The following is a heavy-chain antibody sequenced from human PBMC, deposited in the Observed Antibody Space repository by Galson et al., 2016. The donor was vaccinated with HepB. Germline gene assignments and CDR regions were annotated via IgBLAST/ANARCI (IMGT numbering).Heavy chain of an antibody. CDR1: GFSLGTYG. CDR3: AKDRGGIQLWGLNGMDV. Sequence: SLRLSCAASGFSLGTYGMNWVRQAPGKGLEWVAFTWYDGSIEYYADSVQGRFSISRDKSKNTLYLEMNSLRAEDTAVYFCAKDRGGIQLWGLNGMDVWGQVTTVAVSS. D-gene: IGHD5-18*01. V-gene: IGHV3-33*03. CDR2: TWYDGSIE. J-gene: IGHJ6*02.